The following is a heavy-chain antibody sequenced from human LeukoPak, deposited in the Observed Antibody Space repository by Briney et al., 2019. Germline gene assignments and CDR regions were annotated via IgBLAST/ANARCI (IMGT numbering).Heavy chain of an antibody. CDR3: AKSFGTFQCSSTSCYVARYGMDV. CDR1: GFTFSSYA. Sequence: QPGGSLRLSCAASGFTFSSYAMSWVRQAPGKGLEWVSAISGSGGSTYYADSVKGRFTISRDNSKNTLYLQMNSLRAEDTAVYYCAKSFGTFQCSSTSCYVARYGMDVWGQGTTVTVSS. D-gene: IGHD2-2*01. CDR2: ISGSGGST. V-gene: IGHV3-23*01. J-gene: IGHJ6*02.